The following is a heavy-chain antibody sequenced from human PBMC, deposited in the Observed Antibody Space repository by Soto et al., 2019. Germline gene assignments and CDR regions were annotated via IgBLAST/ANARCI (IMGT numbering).Heavy chain of an antibody. J-gene: IGHJ4*02. V-gene: IGHV3-23*01. CDR3: AKATDYGGNSYPDY. CDR1: GFTFSSYA. CDR2: ISGSGGST. Sequence: GGSLRLSCAASGFTFSSYAMSWVRQAPGKGLEWVSAISGSGGSTYYADSVKGRFTISRDNSKNTLYLQMNSLRAEDTAVYYCAKATDYGGNSYPDYWGQGTLVTVSS. D-gene: IGHD4-17*01.